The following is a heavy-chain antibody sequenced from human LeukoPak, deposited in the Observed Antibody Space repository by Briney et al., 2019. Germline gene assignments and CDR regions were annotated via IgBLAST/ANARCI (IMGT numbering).Heavy chain of an antibody. CDR2: RNPNSGNT. J-gene: IGHJ4*02. V-gene: IGHV1-8*03. CDR1: GYTFTSYD. D-gene: IGHD3-3*01. CDR3: ARGQNDFWSGYYRPSADFDY. Sequence: ASVKVSCKASGYTFTSYDINWVRQATGQGLEWMGWRNPNSGNTGYAQKFQGRVTITRNTSISTAYMELSSLRSEDTAVYYCARGQNDFWSGYYRPSADFDYWGQGTLVTVSS.